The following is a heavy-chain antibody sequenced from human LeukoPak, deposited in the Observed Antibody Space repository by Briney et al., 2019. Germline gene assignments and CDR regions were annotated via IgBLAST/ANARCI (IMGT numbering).Heavy chain of an antibody. CDR1: GGSISSYY. J-gene: IGHJ4*02. CDR3: ASGADSSGYYSIFYFDY. CDR2: IYYSGST. Sequence: SETLSLTCTVSGGSISSYYWNWIRQPPGKGLEWIGYIYYSGSTNYNPSLKSRVTISVDTSKNQFSLKLSSVTAADTAVYYSASGADSSGYYSIFYFDYWGQGTVVTVSS. D-gene: IGHD3-22*01. V-gene: IGHV4-59*01.